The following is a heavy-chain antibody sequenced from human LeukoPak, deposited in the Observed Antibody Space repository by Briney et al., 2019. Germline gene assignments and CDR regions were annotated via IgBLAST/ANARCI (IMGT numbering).Heavy chain of an antibody. CDR1: GFTFSSYW. CDR2: IGRDGSEK. V-gene: IGHV3-7*03. J-gene: IGHJ3*01. Sequence: PGGSLRLSCAASGFTFSSYWMHWVRQAPGKGPEWVANIGRDGSEKYYLDSVRGRFTISRDNAKNSLYLQMDSLRVEDAAMYYCARDPDSSGTDAFDVWGQGTVVTVSS. D-gene: IGHD6-19*01. CDR3: ARDPDSSGTDAFDV.